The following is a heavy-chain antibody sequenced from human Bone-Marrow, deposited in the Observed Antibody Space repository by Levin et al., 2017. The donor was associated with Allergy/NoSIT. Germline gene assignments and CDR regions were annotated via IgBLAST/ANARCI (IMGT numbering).Heavy chain of an antibody. CDR1: GLTFDEYH. CDR3: ASGAIQLWFDSRGDFDY. CDR2: ISSGGHTK. V-gene: IGHV3-11*01. J-gene: IGHJ4*02. D-gene: IGHD5-18*01. Sequence: GESLKISCPASGLTFDEYHMSWIRQAPGKGLEWVSYISSGGHTKYYANSVKGRFVISRDNAKNSLYLQMNSLRVEDTAVYYCASGAIQLWFDSRGDFDYWGQGTLVTVSS.